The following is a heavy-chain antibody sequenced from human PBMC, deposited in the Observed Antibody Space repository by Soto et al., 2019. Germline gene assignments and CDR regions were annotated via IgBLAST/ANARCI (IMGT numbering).Heavy chain of an antibody. CDR3: AKGGAIVAAGTRVYLYNAMDV. CDR2: ISAYNGNT. V-gene: IGHV1-18*04. Sequence: ASVKVSCKASGYTFTSYGISWVRQAPGQGLEWMGWISAYNGNTNYAQKLQGRVTMTTDTSTSTAYMELRSLRSDDTAEYYCAKGGAIVAAGTRVYLYNAMDVWGQGTTVTVSS. D-gene: IGHD1-26*01. CDR1: GYTFTSYG. J-gene: IGHJ6*02.